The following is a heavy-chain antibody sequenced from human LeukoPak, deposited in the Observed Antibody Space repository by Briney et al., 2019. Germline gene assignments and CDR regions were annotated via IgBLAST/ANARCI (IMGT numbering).Heavy chain of an antibody. V-gene: IGHV3-11*01. CDR3: ARDRGSSWSYYYYGMDV. J-gene: IGHJ6*02. CDR1: GFTFTDYY. D-gene: IGHD6-13*01. CDR2: ISPSGTVI. Sequence: KPGGSLRLSCSASGFTFTDYYMSWIRQAPGKGLEWVSYISPSGTVIYYGDSVKGRFTISRDNAKKSLYLQMNSLRAEDTAVYYCARDRGSSWSYYYYGMDVWGQGTTVTVSS.